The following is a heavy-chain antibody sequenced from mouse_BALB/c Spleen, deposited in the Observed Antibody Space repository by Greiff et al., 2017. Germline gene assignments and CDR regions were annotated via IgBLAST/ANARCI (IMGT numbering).Heavy chain of an antibody. CDR2: ISDGGSYT. D-gene: IGHD1-1*01. CDR3: ARDRGYYGSSPWFAY. J-gene: IGHJ3*01. V-gene: IGHV5-4*02. Sequence: EVHLVESGGGLVKPGGSLKLSCAASGFTFSDYYMYWVRQTPEKRLEWVATISDGGSYTYYPDSVKGRFTISRDNAKNNLYLQMSSLKSEDTAMYYCARDRGYYGSSPWFAYWGQGTLVTVSA. CDR1: GFTFSDYY.